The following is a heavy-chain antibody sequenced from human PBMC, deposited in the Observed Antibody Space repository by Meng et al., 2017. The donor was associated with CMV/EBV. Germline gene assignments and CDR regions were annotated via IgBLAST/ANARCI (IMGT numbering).Heavy chain of an antibody. D-gene: IGHD2-2*01. CDR1: GFTFSSYA. V-gene: IGHV3-23*01. CDR2: ISGSGGST. CDR3: ARPSEGYYYGMDV. J-gene: IGHJ6*02. Sequence: GESLKISCAASGFTFSSYAMSWVRQAPGKGLEWVSAISGSGGSTYYADSVKGRFTISRDNSKNTLYLQMNSLRAEDTAVYYCARPSEGYYYGMDVWGQGTTVTVSS.